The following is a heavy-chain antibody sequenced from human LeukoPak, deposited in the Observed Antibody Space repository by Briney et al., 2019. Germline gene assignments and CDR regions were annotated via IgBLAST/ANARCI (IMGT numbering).Heavy chain of an antibody. CDR3: AKRRFAVAGPSVDHSLDY. Sequence: GGSLRLSCAASGFTFSSYAMSWVRQAPGKGLEWVSATSGSGGSTYYADSVKGRFTISRDNSKNTLYLQMNSLRAEDTAVYYCAKRRFAVAGPSVDHSLDYWGQGTLVTVSS. J-gene: IGHJ4*02. D-gene: IGHD6-19*01. V-gene: IGHV3-23*01. CDR2: TSGSGGST. CDR1: GFTFSSYA.